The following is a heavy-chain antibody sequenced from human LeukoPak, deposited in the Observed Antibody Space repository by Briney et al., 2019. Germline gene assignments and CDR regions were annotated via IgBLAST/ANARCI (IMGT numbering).Heavy chain of an antibody. J-gene: IGHJ4*02. CDR1: GFTVSTNH. D-gene: IGHD3-22*01. V-gene: IGHV3-53*01. Sequence: GGSLRLSCAVSGFTVSTNHVTWVRQAPGKGLEWVSAINDVDTPYYADTVRGRFTISRDSAKNTLYLRMKSLRAEDTAVYYCARDMIHSSGAFDSWGQGTLVTVSS. CDR2: INDVDTP. CDR3: ARDMIHSSGAFDS.